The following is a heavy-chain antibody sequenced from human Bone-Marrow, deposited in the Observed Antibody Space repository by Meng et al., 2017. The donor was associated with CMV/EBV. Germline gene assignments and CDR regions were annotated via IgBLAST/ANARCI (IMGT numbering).Heavy chain of an antibody. V-gene: IGHV5-51*01. CDR2: IYPGDSDT. CDR1: GYSLTSYW. Sequence: GESLKISCKGSGYSLTSYWIGWVRQMPGKGLEWMGIIYPGDSDTRYSPSFQGQVTISADKSISTAYLQWSSLKASDTAMYYCARRLGYCTNGVCRPAGCFDYWGQGTLVTVSS. J-gene: IGHJ4*02. CDR3: ARRLGYCTNGVCRPAGCFDY. D-gene: IGHD2-8*01.